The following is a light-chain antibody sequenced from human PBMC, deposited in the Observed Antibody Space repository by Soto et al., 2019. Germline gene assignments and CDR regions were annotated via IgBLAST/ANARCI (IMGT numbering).Light chain of an antibody. Sequence: QSVLTQPASVSGSPGQSITISCTGTSSDVGGYNYVSWYQQHPGKAPKLMIYDVSNRPSGVSNRFSGSKSGNTASLTISGLQAEDVADYYCSSYTSSSTWVFGGGTKVTVL. J-gene: IGLJ3*02. V-gene: IGLV2-14*01. CDR2: DVS. CDR3: SSYTSSSTWV. CDR1: SSDVGGYNY.